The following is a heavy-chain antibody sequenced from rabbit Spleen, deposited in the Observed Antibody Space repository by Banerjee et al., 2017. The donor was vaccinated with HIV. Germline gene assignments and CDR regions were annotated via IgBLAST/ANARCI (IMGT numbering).Heavy chain of an antibody. CDR3: ARDSGTSFSSYGMDL. V-gene: IGHV1S40*01. Sequence: QSLEESGGGLVQPEGSLALTCKASGFSFSSSDYICWVRQPPGKGPEWIACVAAGVSFTSYYATWAKGRFTISKTSSTTVTLQMTSLTAGDTATYFCARDSGTSFSSYGMDLWGQGTLVTVS. J-gene: IGHJ6*01. CDR1: GFSFSSSDY. D-gene: IGHD8-1*01. CDR2: VAAGVSFTS.